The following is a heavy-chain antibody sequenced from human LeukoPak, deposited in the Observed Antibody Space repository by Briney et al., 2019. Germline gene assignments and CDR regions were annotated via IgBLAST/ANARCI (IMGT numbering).Heavy chain of an antibody. CDR3: ARVGYSSGWFDY. J-gene: IGHJ4*02. CDR2: IYYSGST. CDR1: GGSISSYY. Sequence: SETLSLTCTVSGGSISSYYWSWIRQPPGKGLEWIGYIYYSGSTNYNPSLKSRVTISVDTSKNQFSLKLSSVTAADTAVYYCARVGYSSGWFDYWGQGTLVTVSS. D-gene: IGHD6-19*01. V-gene: IGHV4-59*01.